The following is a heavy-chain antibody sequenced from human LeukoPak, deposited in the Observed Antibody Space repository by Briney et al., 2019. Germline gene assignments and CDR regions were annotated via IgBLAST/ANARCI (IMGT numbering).Heavy chain of an antibody. J-gene: IGHJ6*02. CDR3: ARRSSGYSYGYWYYYYGMDD. CDR2: IYTSGST. V-gene: IGHV4-61*02. Sequence: PSETLSLTCTVSGGSISSGSYYWSWIRQPAGKGLEWIGRIYTSGSTNYNPSLKSRVTISVDTSKNQFSLKLSSVTAADTAVYYCARRSSGYSYGYWYYYYGMDDWGQGTTVTVS. CDR1: GGSISSGSYY. D-gene: IGHD5-18*01.